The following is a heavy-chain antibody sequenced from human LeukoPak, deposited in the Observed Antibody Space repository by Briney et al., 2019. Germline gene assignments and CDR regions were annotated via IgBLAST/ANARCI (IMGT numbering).Heavy chain of an antibody. V-gene: IGHV3-23*01. CDR1: GFTFSSYA. CDR2: ISGSGGST. D-gene: IGHD7-27*01. J-gene: IGHJ4*02. CDR3: AKHTNWYYFDY. Sequence: GGSLTLSCAASGFTFSSYAMNWVRQAPGKGLEWVSGISGSGGSTYYADSVKGRFTISRDNSNNTLYLQMSSLRAEDTAVYYCAKHTNWYYFDYWGQGTLVTVSS.